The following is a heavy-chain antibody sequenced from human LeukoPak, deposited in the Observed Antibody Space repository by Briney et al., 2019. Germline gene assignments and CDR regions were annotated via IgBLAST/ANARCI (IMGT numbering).Heavy chain of an antibody. J-gene: IGHJ4*02. CDR1: GFTFSSYG. Sequence: GGSLRLSCAASGFTFSSYGMQWVRQAPGKGLEWVAVISYDGSNKYYADSVKGRFTISRDNSKNTLYLQMNSLRAEDTAVYYCAKDLGLDDYGDYGPFDYWGQGTLVTVSS. D-gene: IGHD4-17*01. CDR3: AKDLGLDDYGDYGPFDY. V-gene: IGHV3-30*18. CDR2: ISYDGSNK.